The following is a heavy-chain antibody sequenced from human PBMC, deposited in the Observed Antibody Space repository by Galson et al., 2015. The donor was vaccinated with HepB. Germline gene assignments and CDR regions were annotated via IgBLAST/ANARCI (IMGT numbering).Heavy chain of an antibody. D-gene: IGHD2-2*01. CDR3: ARDRMPYCSSTSCYWFDP. V-gene: IGHV1-18*01. CDR2: ISAYNGNT. Sequence: SVKVSCKASDYTFSKYGITWVRQAPGQGLEWMGWISAYNGNTNYGQSLQGRVTLTTDTSTSTAYMELRSLRSDGTAVYYCARDRMPYCSSTSCYWFDPWGQGTLVTVSS. J-gene: IGHJ5*02. CDR1: DYTFSKYG.